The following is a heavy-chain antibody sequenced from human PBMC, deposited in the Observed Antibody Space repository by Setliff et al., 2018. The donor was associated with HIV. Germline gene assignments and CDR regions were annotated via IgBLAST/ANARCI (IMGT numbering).Heavy chain of an antibody. CDR3: ARTASGSYEGPYYYYYMDV. D-gene: IGHD1-26*01. CDR2: ISAYNGNT. V-gene: IGHV1-18*01. J-gene: IGHJ6*03. Sequence: ASVKVSCKASGYTFTNYGISWVRQAPGQGLEWMGWISAYNGNTNYAQKIQGRVTMTTDTSTSTAYMELGSLRSDDTAVYYCARTASGSYEGPYYYYYMDVWGKGTTVTVSS. CDR1: GYTFTNYG.